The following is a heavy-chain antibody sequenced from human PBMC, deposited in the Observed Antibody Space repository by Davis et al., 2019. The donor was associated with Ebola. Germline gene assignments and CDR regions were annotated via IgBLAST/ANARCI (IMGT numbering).Heavy chain of an antibody. Sequence: GESLKISCAASGFTFSSYWMSWVRQAPGKGLEWVAVIWYDGSNKYYADSVKGRFTISRDNSKNTLYLQMNSLRAEDTAVYYCARAVIGFPPDYWGQGTLVTVSS. CDR3: ARAVIGFPPDY. V-gene: IGHV3-33*08. CDR2: IWYDGSNK. J-gene: IGHJ4*02. CDR1: GFTFSSYW. D-gene: IGHD2/OR15-2a*01.